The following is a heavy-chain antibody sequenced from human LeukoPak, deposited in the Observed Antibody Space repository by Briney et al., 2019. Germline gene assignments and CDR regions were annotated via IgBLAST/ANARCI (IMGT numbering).Heavy chain of an antibody. CDR1: GFTFSSYG. CDR2: ISYDGSNK. CDR3: AKGPYISSSGGYFHY. J-gene: IGHJ4*02. Sequence: GRSLRLSCAASGFTFSSYGMHWVRQAPGKGLEWVAVISYDGSNKYYADSVKGRFTISRDNSKNTLYLQLTSLRAEDTAVYYCAKGPYISSSGGYFHYWGQGTLVTVSS. D-gene: IGHD6-6*01. V-gene: IGHV3-30*18.